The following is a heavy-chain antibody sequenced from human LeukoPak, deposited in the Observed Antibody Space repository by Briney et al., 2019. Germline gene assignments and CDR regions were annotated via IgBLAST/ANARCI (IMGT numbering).Heavy chain of an antibody. CDR3: AKDLYSNYGPADY. D-gene: IGHD4-11*01. J-gene: IGHJ4*02. V-gene: IGHV3-23*01. CDR2: NGGGVNT. Sequence: PGGSLRLSCAASEFSVSSNYMSWVRQAPGKGLEWVSTNGGGVNTHYADSVGGRFTISRDNSKNTLFLQMNSLRDEDTAVYYCAKDLYSNYGPADYWGQGNLVTVSS. CDR1: EFSVSSNY.